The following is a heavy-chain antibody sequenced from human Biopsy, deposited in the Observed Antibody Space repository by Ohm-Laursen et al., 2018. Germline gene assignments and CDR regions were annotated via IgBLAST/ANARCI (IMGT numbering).Heavy chain of an antibody. CDR1: GDSISNSY. V-gene: IGHV4-4*07. D-gene: IGHD5-18*01. CDR2: FYSSGSS. Sequence: TLSLTCTVSGDSISNSYWTWIRQPAGKGLEWIGRFYSSGSSSYNPSLKGRVTMSIDASMNQFSLKLTSVTAADTAVYYCAKARTLDTAIDFDYWGQGTLVTVSS. CDR3: AKARTLDTAIDFDY. J-gene: IGHJ4*02.